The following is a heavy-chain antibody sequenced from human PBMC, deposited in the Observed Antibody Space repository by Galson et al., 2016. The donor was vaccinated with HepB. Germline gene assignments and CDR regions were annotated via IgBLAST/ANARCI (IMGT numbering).Heavy chain of an antibody. Sequence: SLRLSCAASGFTFSSYWMTWVRQAPGKGLEWVANIKRDGSQKNYVDSVKGRFTISRDNAKNSLYLQMSSLRAEDTAVYYCARVQTHYDTSAYYDDLDIWGQGTMVTVSS. CDR1: GFTFSSYW. CDR2: IKRDGSQK. J-gene: IGHJ3*02. D-gene: IGHD3-22*01. CDR3: ARVQTHYDTSAYYDDLDI. V-gene: IGHV3-7*04.